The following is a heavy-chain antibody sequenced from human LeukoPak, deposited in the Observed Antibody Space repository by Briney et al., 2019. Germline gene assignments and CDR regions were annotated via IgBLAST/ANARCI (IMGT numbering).Heavy chain of an antibody. D-gene: IGHD3-3*01. CDR2: IYYSGST. CDR3: AREGDFWSGYSFDY. V-gene: IGHV4-61*01. J-gene: IGHJ4*02. Sequence: PSGTLSLTCTVSGGSINSSSYYWGWIRQPPGKGLEWIGYIYYSGSTNYNPSLKSRVTISVDTSKNQFSLKLSSVTAADTAVYYCAREGDFWSGYSFDYWGQGTLVTVSS. CDR1: GGSINSSSYY.